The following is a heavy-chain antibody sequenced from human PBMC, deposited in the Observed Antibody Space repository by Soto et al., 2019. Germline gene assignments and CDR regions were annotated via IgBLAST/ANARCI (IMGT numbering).Heavy chain of an antibody. CDR1: GFTVSSNC. CDR2: IYSGGST. V-gene: IGHV3-53*04. CDR3: ASPKIGSSSWYYFDY. J-gene: IGHJ4*02. Sequence: GGSLRLSCAASGFTVSSNCMSWVRQAPGKGLEWVSVIYSGGSTYYADSVKGRFTISRHNSKNTLYLQMNSLRAEDTAVYYCASPKIGSSSWYYFDYWGQGTMVTVSS. D-gene: IGHD6-13*01.